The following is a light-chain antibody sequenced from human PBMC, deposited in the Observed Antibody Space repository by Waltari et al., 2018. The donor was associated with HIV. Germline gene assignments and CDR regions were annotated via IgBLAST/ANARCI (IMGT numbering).Light chain of an antibody. V-gene: IGLV3-19*01. Sequence: SSELTQDPAVSVALGQKVMITCHGDSLRNNYASWYQQKPGQAPVLVLYGKAGRPSEITDRLSGSSSRNTASLTITGAQAEDEADYYCNCPGNSGNQVRFGGGTQLTVL. CDR3: NCPGNSGNQVR. CDR2: GKA. CDR1: SLRNNY. J-gene: IGLJ2*01.